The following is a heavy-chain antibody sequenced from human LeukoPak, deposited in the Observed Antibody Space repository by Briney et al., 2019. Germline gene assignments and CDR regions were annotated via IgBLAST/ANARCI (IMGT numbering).Heavy chain of an antibody. V-gene: IGHV3-23*01. CDR2: ISGSGGST. D-gene: IGHD3-22*01. CDR1: GFTFSSYA. CDR3: AKDLSYYYDSSGRAYFDY. Sequence: PGGSLRLSCAASGFTFSSYAMSWVRQAPGKGLEWVSAISGSGGSTYYADSVKGRFTISRDNSKSTLYLQMNSLRAEDTAVYYCAKDLSYYYDSSGRAYFDYWGQGTLVTVSS. J-gene: IGHJ4*02.